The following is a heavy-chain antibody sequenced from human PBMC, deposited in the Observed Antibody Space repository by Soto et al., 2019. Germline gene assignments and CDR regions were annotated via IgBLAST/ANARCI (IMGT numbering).Heavy chain of an antibody. J-gene: IGHJ5*02. CDR1: GGSISSGGYS. D-gene: IGHD2-15*01. V-gene: IGHV4-30-2*01. Sequence: ASETLSLTCAVSGGSISSGGYSWSWIRQPPGKGLEWIGYIYHSGSTYYNPSLKSRVTISVDRSKNQFSLKLSSVTAADTAVYYCARLVVAANPDWFDPWGQGTLVTVSS. CDR2: IYHSGST. CDR3: ARLVVAANPDWFDP.